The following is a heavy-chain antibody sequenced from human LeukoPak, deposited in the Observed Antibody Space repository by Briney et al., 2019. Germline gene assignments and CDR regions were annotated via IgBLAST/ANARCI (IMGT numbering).Heavy chain of an antibody. CDR1: GYTFTGYY. CDR2: INPNSGGT. CDR3: ARDRDGSYYFDY. J-gene: IGHJ4*02. D-gene: IGHD1-26*01. Sequence: EASVKVSCKASGYTFTGYYMHWVRQAPGQGLEWMGWINPNSGGTNYAQKFQGRVTMTRDTSISTAYMELSRLRSDDTAVYYCARDRDGSYYFDYWGQGTLVTVSS. V-gene: IGHV1-2*02.